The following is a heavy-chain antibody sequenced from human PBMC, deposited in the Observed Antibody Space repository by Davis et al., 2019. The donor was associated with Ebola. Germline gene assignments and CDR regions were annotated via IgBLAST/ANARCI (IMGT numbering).Heavy chain of an antibody. V-gene: IGHV1-69*13. D-gene: IGHD3-22*01. Sequence: AASVKVSCKASGGTSSSNAISWVRQAPGQGLEWMGGINPIFGTANHAQKFQGRVTITADESTSTAYMELSSLRSEDTAVYYCARGSRDSSGYYWGYWGQGTLVTVSS. CDR1: GGTSSSNA. J-gene: IGHJ4*02. CDR3: ARGSRDSSGYYWGY. CDR2: INPIFGTA.